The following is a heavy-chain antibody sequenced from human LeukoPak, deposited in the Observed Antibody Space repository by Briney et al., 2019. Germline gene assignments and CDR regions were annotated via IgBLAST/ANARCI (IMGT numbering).Heavy chain of an antibody. V-gene: IGHV3-23*01. D-gene: IGHD1-1*01. CDR2: ISGTGDKT. Sequence: GGSLRLSCAASGFTFSGYAMSWVRQVPGKGLEWVSGISGTGDKTYSADSVQGRFTISRDNSKNTLYLQMKSLRADDSAIYYCAAILLDLNYYFFDFWGQGTLVTVSS. CDR1: GFTFSGYA. CDR3: AAILLDLNYYFFDF. J-gene: IGHJ4*02.